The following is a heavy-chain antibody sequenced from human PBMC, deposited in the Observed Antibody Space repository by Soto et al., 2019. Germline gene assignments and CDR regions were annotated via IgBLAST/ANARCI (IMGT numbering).Heavy chain of an antibody. CDR2: ISGSGSNT. CDR3: VKARSGWYLYYFDY. D-gene: IGHD6-19*01. CDR1: GFMFKKYA. Sequence: DVKLLESGGCLVQPGGSLRLSLAACGFMFKKYAMNWVRQAPGKRLEWVSGISGSGSNTYYADCVKDGIVIARDKSNNPLYLQLSSLKAEDTAVYYCVKARSGWYLYYFDYWGQGTRVTVSS. V-gene: IGHV3-23*01. J-gene: IGHJ4*02.